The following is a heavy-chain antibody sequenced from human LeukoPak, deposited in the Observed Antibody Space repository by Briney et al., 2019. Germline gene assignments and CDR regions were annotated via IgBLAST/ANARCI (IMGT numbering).Heavy chain of an antibody. Sequence: ASVKVSCKAYGYTFTGYYMHWVRQAPGQGLEWMGWINPNSGGTNYAQKFQGRVTMTRDTSISTAYMELSRLRSDDTAVYYCARDLRRGSGSYYPIDYWGQGTLVTVSS. J-gene: IGHJ4*02. V-gene: IGHV1-2*02. CDR3: ARDLRRGSGSYYPIDY. D-gene: IGHD3-10*01. CDR2: INPNSGGT. CDR1: GYTFTGYY.